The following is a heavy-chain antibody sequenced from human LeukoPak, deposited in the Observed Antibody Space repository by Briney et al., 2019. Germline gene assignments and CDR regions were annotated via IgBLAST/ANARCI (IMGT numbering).Heavy chain of an antibody. CDR2: IYTSGST. D-gene: IGHD4-17*01. CDR1: GGSISSYY. J-gene: IGHJ4*02. Sequence: SETLSLTCTVSGGSISSYYWSWIRQPAGKGLEWIGRIYTSGSTNYNPSLKSRVTMSVGTSKNQFSLKLSSVTAADTAVYYCARAVAMYGDRSPFDYWGQGTLVTVSS. V-gene: IGHV4-4*07. CDR3: ARAVAMYGDRSPFDY.